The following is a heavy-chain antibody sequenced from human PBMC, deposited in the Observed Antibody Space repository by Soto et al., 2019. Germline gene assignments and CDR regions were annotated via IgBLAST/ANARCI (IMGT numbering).Heavy chain of an antibody. CDR3: ARASSSTIPYGMDV. CDR2: IIPILGIA. J-gene: IGHJ6*02. CDR1: GGTFSSYT. Sequence: QVQLVQSGAEVKKPGSSVKVSCKASGGTFSSYTISWVRQAPGQGLEWMGRIIPILGIANYAQKFQGRVTITADKSTSTAYMELSRLRSEDTAVYYCARASSSTIPYGMDVWGQGTTVTVSS. V-gene: IGHV1-69*02. D-gene: IGHD2-2*01.